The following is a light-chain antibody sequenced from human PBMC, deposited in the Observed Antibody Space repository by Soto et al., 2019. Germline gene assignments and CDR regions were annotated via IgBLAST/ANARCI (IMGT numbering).Light chain of an antibody. CDR1: QSVSSSY. J-gene: IGKJ4*01. V-gene: IGKV3-20*01. CDR2: GAS. CDR3: QQYGSSLP. Sequence: EIVMTQSPGTLSFSPGERATLSCRASQSVSSSYLAWYQQKPGQAPRLLIYGASSRATGIPDRFSGSGSGTDFTLTISRLEPEDFAVYYCQQYGSSLPFGGGTKVDIK.